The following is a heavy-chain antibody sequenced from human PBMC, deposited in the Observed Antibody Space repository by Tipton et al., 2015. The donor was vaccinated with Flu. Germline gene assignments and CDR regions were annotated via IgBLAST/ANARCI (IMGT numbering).Heavy chain of an antibody. CDR2: IYTTDSDT. CDR3: ARFSPQSGGWLRAFDI. J-gene: IGHJ3*02. D-gene: IGHD6-19*01. CDR1: GFSFASYW. Sequence: MQLVQSGAEVKKPGESLKISCQGTGFSFASYWIGWVRQMPGKGLECMGIIYTTDSDTRYSPSFQGLVTISADKSISTAYLQWSRLKASDSAIYYCARFSPQSGGWLRAFDIWGQGTMVTVSS. V-gene: IGHV5-51*01.